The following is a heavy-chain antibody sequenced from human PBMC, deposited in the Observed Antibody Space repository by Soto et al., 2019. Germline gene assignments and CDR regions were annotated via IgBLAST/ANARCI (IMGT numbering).Heavy chain of an antibody. CDR3: ARSLLDEYSSSWRSAYYGMDV. D-gene: IGHD6-13*01. CDR2: INPNSGGT. J-gene: IGHJ6*02. V-gene: IGHV1-2*02. Sequence: ASVKVSCKASGFTFSAYYIYWVRQAPGQGLEWIGWINPNSGGTNNARKFQGRVTMTRDTSTSTVYMELSALIPDDTAVYYCARSLLDEYSSSWRSAYYGMDVWGQGTTVTVSS. CDR1: GFTFSAYY.